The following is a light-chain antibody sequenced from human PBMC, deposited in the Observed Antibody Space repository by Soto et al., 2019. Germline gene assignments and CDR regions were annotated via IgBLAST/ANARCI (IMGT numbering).Light chain of an antibody. J-gene: IGKJ2*01. CDR2: WAS. Sequence: DIVMTQSPDSLAVSLGERATINCKSSQSILYSSNNKNFLAWYQQKPGQPPKLLIYWASTRASGVPDRFSGSGSGTDFTLTISSLQAEDVAVYHCQQYYSSPPTFGQGTKLEIK. CDR1: QSILYSSNNKNF. V-gene: IGKV4-1*01. CDR3: QQYYSSPPT.